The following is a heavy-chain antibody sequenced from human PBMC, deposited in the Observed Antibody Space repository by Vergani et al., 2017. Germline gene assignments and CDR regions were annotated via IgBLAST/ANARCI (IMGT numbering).Heavy chain of an antibody. D-gene: IGHD6-6*01. CDR3: AREWEVAAHNWFDP. CDR1: GFTFSSYE. J-gene: IGHJ5*02. CDR2: ISSSGSTI. Sequence: EVQLVESGGGLVQPGGSLRLSCAASGFTFSSYEMNWVRQAPGKGLEWVSYISSSGSTIYYADSVKGRFTISRDNAKNSRYLQMSSLRAEEPAVYYWAREWEVAAHNWFDPWGQGTLVTVSS. V-gene: IGHV3-48*03.